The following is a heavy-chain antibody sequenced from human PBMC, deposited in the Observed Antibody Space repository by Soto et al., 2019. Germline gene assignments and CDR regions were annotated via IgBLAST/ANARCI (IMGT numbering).Heavy chain of an antibody. CDR1: GFTFSSFG. Sequence: QVQVVESGGGVVQPGRSLRLSCAASGFTFSSFGMHWVRQAPGKGLEWVSLIWYDGSKKSYGDSVKGRFTISRDNSRNKVYLQMNSLRADDPAVYYCARDASYYSLWSGYYPSRNGMDVWGQGTTVTVSS. V-gene: IGHV3-33*01. J-gene: IGHJ6*02. CDR2: IWYDGSKK. CDR3: ARDASYYSLWSGYYPSRNGMDV. D-gene: IGHD3-3*01.